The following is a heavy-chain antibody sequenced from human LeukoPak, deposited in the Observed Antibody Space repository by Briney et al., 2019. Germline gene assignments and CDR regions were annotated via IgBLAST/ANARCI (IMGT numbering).Heavy chain of an antibody. CDR1: GYTFTGHY. CDR3: ARGRHCSGGSCYLDY. D-gene: IGHD2-15*01. CDR2: INPNTSVT. J-gene: IGHJ4*02. V-gene: IGHV1-2*02. Sequence: ASVKVSCKASGYTFTGHYVHWLRQAPGQGLEWMGWINPNTSVTNYAQKFQGRITMTRDTSISTVYMELSRLTSDDTAVYYCARGRHCSGGSCYLDYWGQGTLVTVS.